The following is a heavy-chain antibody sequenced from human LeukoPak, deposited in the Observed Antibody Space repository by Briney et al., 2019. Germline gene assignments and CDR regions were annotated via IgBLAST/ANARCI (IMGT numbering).Heavy chain of an antibody. D-gene: IGHD3-16*01. Sequence: SQTLSLTCAISGDSVSGNSAAWHWIRQFPSRGLEWLGRTYYRSKWYNVYAVSVKSRVTINPDTSKNQFSLQLNSVTPEDTAVYYCARVSKGVLDYWGQGTLVTVSS. CDR3: ARVSKGVLDY. CDR2: TYYRSKWYN. CDR1: GDSVSGNSAA. J-gene: IGHJ4*02. V-gene: IGHV6-1*01.